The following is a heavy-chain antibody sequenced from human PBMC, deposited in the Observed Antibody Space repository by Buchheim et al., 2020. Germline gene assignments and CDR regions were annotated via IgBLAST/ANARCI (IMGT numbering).Heavy chain of an antibody. Sequence: QVQLVESGGGVVQPGRSLRLSCAASGFTFSSYAMHWVRQAPGKGLEWVAVISYDGSNKYYADSVKGRFTISRDNSTNTLYLQMNSLRAEDTAVYYCARGGSYYDYWGQGTL. CDR2: ISYDGSNK. J-gene: IGHJ4*02. CDR1: GFTFSSYA. D-gene: IGHD3-16*01. V-gene: IGHV3-30-3*01. CDR3: ARGGSYYDY.